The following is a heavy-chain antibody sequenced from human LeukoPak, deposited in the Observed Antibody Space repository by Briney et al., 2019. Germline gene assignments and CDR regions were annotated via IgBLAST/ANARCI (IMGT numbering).Heavy chain of an antibody. J-gene: IGHJ4*02. D-gene: IGHD3-3*01. CDR1: GYTFTGYY. CDR2: INPNSGGT. Sequence: GASVKVSFKASGYTFTGYYMHWVRQAPGQGLEWMGWINPNSGGTNYAQRFQGRVTITRDTSISTAYMQLSRLRSDEAAVYYCARGSDDFWSGYSPSYWGQGTLVTVSS. CDR3: ARGSDDFWSGYSPSY. V-gene: IGHV1-2*02.